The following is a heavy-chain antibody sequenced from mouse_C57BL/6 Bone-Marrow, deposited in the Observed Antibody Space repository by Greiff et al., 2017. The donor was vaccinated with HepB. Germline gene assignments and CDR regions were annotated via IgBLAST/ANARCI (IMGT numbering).Heavy chain of an antibody. Sequence: VQLQQPGAELVRPGSSVKLSCKASGYTFTSYWMHWVKQRPIQGLEWIGNIDTSDSETHYNQKFKDKATLTVDKSSSTAYMQLSSLTSEDSAVYYCARGGTMPLDYWGQGTTLTVSS. CDR1: GYTFTSYW. J-gene: IGHJ2*01. D-gene: IGHD1-1*02. V-gene: IGHV1-52*01. CDR3: ARGGTMPLDY. CDR2: IDTSDSET.